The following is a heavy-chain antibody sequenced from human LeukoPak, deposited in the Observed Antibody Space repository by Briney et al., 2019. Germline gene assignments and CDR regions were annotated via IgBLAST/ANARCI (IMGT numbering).Heavy chain of an antibody. V-gene: IGHV7-4-1*02. CDR1: GGTFSSYA. D-gene: IGHD3-22*01. CDR3: ARNYYDSSGHDDFDY. CDR2: INTNTGNP. J-gene: IGHJ4*02. Sequence: ASVKVSCKASGGTFSSYAISWVRQAPGQGLEWMGWINTNTGNPTYAQGFTGRFVFSLDTSVSTAYLQISSLKAEDTAVYYCARNYYDSSGHDDFDYWGQGTLVTVSS.